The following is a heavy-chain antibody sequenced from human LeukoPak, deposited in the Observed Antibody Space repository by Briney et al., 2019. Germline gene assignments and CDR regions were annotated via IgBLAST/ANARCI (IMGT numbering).Heavy chain of an antibody. CDR2: IKQDGSEK. V-gene: IGHV3-7*01. D-gene: IGHD3-22*01. CDR3: ARTSEYYYDSSGYYYDAFDI. Sequence: PGGSLRLSCAASGFTFSSYWMSWVRQAPGKGLEWVANIKQDGSEKYYVDSVKGRFTISRDNAKNSLYLQMNSLRAEDTAVYYCARTSEYYYDSSGYYYDAFDIWGQGTMVTVSS. CDR1: GFTFSSYW. J-gene: IGHJ3*02.